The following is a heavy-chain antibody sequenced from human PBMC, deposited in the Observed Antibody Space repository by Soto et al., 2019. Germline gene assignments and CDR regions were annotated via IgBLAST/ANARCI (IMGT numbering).Heavy chain of an antibody. J-gene: IGHJ6*02. Sequence: LSLTCTVSGGSISSYYWSWIRQPPGKGLEWIGYIYYSGSTNYNPSLKSRVTISVDTSKNQFSLKLSSVTAADTAMFYCATQGFYRMGVWGRGTTVTVSS. V-gene: IGHV4-59*08. CDR3: ATQGFYRMGV. CDR2: IYYSGST. CDR1: GGSISSYY.